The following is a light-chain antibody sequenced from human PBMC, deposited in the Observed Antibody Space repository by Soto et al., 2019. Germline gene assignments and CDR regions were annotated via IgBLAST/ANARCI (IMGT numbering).Light chain of an antibody. CDR3: MQGTHRPYN. CDR2: QVS. J-gene: IGKJ2*01. CDR1: QGLVHSDGATF. Sequence: DVVMTQSPLSLPVTLGQPASISCRSSQGLVHSDGATFLAWFQQRPGHSPRRLIYQVSNRDYVVTDRFSGSESVTDFTLKISRVEAEDVGVYFCMQGTHRPYNFGQGTNLEI. V-gene: IGKV2-30*02.